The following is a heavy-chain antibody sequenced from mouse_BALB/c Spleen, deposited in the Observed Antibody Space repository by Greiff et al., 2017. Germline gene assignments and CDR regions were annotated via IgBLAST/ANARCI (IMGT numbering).Heavy chain of an antibody. CDR3: ARWGGWGAHYYAMDY. V-gene: IGHV1-18*01. J-gene: IGHJ4*01. CDR2: INPNNGGT. CDR1: GYTFTDYN. Sequence: VQLKQSGPELVKPGASVKIPCKASGYTFTDYNMDWVKQSHGKSLEWIGDINPNNGGTIYNQKFKGKATLTVDKSSSTAYMELRSLTSEDTAVYDCARWGGWGAHYYAMDYWGQGTSVTVSS. D-gene: IGHD1-2*01.